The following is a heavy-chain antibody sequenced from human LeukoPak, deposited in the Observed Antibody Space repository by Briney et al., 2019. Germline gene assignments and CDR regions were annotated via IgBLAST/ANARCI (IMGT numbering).Heavy chain of an antibody. CDR3: ARDRYDSSGYFVY. D-gene: IGHD3-22*01. Sequence: GGSLRLSCAASGFTFSSYDMNWVRQAPGKGLEWVSSITSSSSYIYYADSVKGRFTISRDNAKNSLYLQMNSLRAEDTAVYYCARDRYDSSGYFVYWGRRTLVTVSS. CDR2: ITSSSSYI. J-gene: IGHJ4*02. V-gene: IGHV3-21*01. CDR1: GFTFSSYD.